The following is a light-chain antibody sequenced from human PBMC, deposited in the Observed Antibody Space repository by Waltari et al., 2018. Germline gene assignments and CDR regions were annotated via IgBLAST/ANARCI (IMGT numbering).Light chain of an antibody. J-gene: IGLJ3*02. CDR2: DVS. Sequence: QSALTQPASVSGSPGHSVTIPRTGASSDIGRYDIVSWYQQHPGNAPKLIICDVSKRPSGVSDRFSGSKSGDTASLTISGLQFEDEADYYCCSYAGNYIWVFGGGTRLTVL. CDR3: CSYAGNYIWV. CDR1: SSDIGRYDI. V-gene: IGLV2-23*02.